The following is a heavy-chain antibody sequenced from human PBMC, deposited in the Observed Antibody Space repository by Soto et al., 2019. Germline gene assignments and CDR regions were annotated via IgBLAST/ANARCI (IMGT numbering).Heavy chain of an antibody. V-gene: IGHV3-23*01. CDR3: AKDLSAVIPPEEGMDV. CDR1: GFTFSSYA. Sequence: EVQLLESGGGLVQPGGSLRLSCAASGFTFSSYAMSWVRQAPGKGLEWVSAISGSGGSTYYAESVKGRFTISRDNSKNTLYLQMNSLRAEDTAVYYCAKDLSAVIPPEEGMDVWGQGTTVTVSS. D-gene: IGHD2-21*01. J-gene: IGHJ6*02. CDR2: ISGSGGST.